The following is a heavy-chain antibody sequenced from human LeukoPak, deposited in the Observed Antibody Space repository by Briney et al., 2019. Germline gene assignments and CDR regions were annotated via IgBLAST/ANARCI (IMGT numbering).Heavy chain of an antibody. V-gene: IGHV4-61*02. CDR1: GGSISSGSYY. D-gene: IGHD6-6*01. Sequence: SQTLSLTCTVSGGSISSGSYYWSWIRQPAGKGLEWIGRIYTSGSTNYNPSLKSRVTISVDTSKNQFSLKLSSVTAADTAVYYCARVWCSSSEHSYYYYMDVWGKGTTVTVSS. CDR3: ARVWCSSSEHSYYYYMDV. CDR2: IYTSGST. J-gene: IGHJ6*03.